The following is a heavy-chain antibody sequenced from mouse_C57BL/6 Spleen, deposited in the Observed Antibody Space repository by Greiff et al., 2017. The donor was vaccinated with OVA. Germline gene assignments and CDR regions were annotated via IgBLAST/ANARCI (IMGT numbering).Heavy chain of an antibody. J-gene: IGHJ4*01. D-gene: IGHD2-1*01. CDR2: IDPSDSYT. CDR1: GYTFTSYW. CDR3: ARRYYGNAIGC. Sequence: QVQLQQPGAELVKPGASVKLSCKASGYTFTSYWMQWVKQRPGQGLEWIGEIDPSDSYTNYNQKFKGKATLTVDKSSSPAYMHLIILTSEDSAVYYCARRYYGNAIGCRGPRTSVTVSS. V-gene: IGHV1-50*01.